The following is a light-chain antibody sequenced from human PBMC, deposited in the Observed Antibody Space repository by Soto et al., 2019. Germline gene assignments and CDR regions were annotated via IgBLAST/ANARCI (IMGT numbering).Light chain of an antibody. Sequence: QSVLTQPPSVSAAPGQTVTISCSGSSSNIGNNFVSWYQQLPGTAPKLLIYDNNERPSGIPDRFSASKSGTSATLGITGLQTGDEADYYCGTWDSNLSSDWVFGGGTQLTVL. CDR2: DNN. V-gene: IGLV1-51*01. CDR1: SSNIGNNF. CDR3: GTWDSNLSSDWV. J-gene: IGLJ3*02.